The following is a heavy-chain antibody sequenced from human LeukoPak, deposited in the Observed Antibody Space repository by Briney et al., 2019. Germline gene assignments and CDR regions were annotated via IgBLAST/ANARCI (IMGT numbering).Heavy chain of an antibody. Sequence: GGSLRLSCAASGFTFSSYWMHWVRQAPGKGLVWVSRINSDGSSTSYADSVKGRFTISRDNAKNTLYLQMNSLRAEDTAVYYCARTYYDFWSGYYRYYFDYWGQGTLVTVSS. J-gene: IGHJ4*02. CDR1: GFTFSSYW. CDR2: INSDGSST. D-gene: IGHD3-3*01. V-gene: IGHV3-74*01. CDR3: ARTYYDFWSGYYRYYFDY.